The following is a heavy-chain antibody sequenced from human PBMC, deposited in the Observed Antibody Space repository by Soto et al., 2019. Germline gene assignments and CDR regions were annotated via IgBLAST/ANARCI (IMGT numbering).Heavy chain of an antibody. CDR1: GFTFSGYA. D-gene: IGHD3-9*01. J-gene: IGHJ4*02. Sequence: TGGSLRLSCTASGFTFSGYAMSWVRQAPGKGLEWVSAISGGGGSTYYADSVKGRFTISRDNSKNTLYLQMNSLRAEDTAVYYCAKDNDILTGPSNYWGQGTLVTVS. V-gene: IGHV3-23*01. CDR2: ISGGGGST. CDR3: AKDNDILTGPSNY.